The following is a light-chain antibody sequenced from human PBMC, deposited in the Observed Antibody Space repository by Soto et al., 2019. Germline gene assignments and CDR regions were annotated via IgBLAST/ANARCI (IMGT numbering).Light chain of an antibody. Sequence: EIVMTQSPATLSVSPGERATLSCRASQNVNTNLAWYQQKPGQAPRLLLYAASTRATGVPARFSGSGSGTEFALTISSLQSEDFAIYYCQQYNNWPPNYTFGQGTKLQIK. J-gene: IGKJ2*01. V-gene: IGKV3-15*01. CDR1: QNVNTN. CDR3: QQYNNWPPNYT. CDR2: AAS.